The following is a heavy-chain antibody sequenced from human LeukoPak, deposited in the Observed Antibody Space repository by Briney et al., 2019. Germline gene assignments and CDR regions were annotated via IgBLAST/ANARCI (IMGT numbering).Heavy chain of an antibody. V-gene: IGHV3-21*01. J-gene: IGHJ3*02. CDR2: ISSSSSYI. Sequence: GGSLRLSCAASGFTFSSYSMNWVRQAPGKGLEWVSSISSSSSYIYYADSVKGRFTISRDNAKNSLYLQMNSLRAEDTAVYYCARDRGILLWLGENPPQPFEICGQRTMVTVSS. CDR1: GFTFSSYS. D-gene: IGHD3-10*01. CDR3: ARDRGILLWLGENPPQPFEI.